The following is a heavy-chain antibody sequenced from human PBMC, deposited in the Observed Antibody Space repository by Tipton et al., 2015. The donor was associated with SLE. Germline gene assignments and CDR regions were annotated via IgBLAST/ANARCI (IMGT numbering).Heavy chain of an antibody. D-gene: IGHD6-13*01. CDR1: GGSFSGYY. V-gene: IGHV4-34*01. Sequence: TLSLTCAVYGGSFSGYYWSWIRQPPGKGLEWIGEINHSGSTNYNPSLKSRVTISVDTSKNQFSLKLSSVTAADTAVYYCARALVSSWYTDYWGQGTLVTVSS. CDR2: INHSGST. J-gene: IGHJ4*02. CDR3: ARALVSSWYTDY.